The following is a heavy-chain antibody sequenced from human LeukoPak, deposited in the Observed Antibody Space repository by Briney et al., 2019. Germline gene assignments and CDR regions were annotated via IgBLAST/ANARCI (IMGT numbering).Heavy chain of an antibody. V-gene: IGHV3-7*01. D-gene: IGHD3-3*01. Sequence: GGSLRLSCAASGFTFSSYWMGWVRQAPGKGLEWVANIKQDGSEKYYVDSVKGRFTISRDNAKNSLYLQMNSLRAEDTAVYYCAGGPYYDFWSGFTKDYYYYGMDVWGQGTTVTVSS. J-gene: IGHJ6*02. CDR1: GFTFSSYW. CDR2: IKQDGSEK. CDR3: AGGPYYDFWSGFTKDYYYYGMDV.